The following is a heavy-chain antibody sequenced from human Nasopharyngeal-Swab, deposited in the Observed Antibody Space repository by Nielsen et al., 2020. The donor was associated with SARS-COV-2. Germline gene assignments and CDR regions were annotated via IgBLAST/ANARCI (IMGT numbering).Heavy chain of an antibody. V-gene: IGHV3-30*18. Sequence: GESLKISCAASGFTFSSYGMHWVRQAPGKGLEWVAVISYDGSNKYYADSVKGRFTISRDNSKNTPYLQMNSLRAEDTAVYYCAKATGGFGMDVWGQGTTVTVSS. CDR1: GFTFSSYG. CDR3: AKATGGFGMDV. D-gene: IGHD3-10*01. J-gene: IGHJ6*02. CDR2: ISYDGSNK.